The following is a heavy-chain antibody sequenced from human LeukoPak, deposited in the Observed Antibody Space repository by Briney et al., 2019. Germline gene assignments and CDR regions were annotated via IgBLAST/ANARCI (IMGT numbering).Heavy chain of an antibody. CDR3: ARVFVASSNSSFDY. D-gene: IGHD2-2*01. Sequence: PSETLSLTCTVPGGSISSSSYYWGWIRQPPGRGLEWIGSIYYSGSTYYNPSLKSRVTISVDTSKNQFSLKLSSVTAADTAVYYCARVFVASSNSSFDYWGQGTLVTVSS. CDR2: IYYSGST. CDR1: GGSISSSSYY. V-gene: IGHV4-39*07. J-gene: IGHJ4*02.